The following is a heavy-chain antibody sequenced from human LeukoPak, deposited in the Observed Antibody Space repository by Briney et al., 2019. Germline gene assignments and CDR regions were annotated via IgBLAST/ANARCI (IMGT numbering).Heavy chain of an antibody. D-gene: IGHD6-13*01. CDR2: ISYDGSNK. J-gene: IGHJ4*02. CDR3: AKVEYSSSWYGVGSLDC. Sequence: PGRSLRLSCAASGFTFSSYGMHWVRQAPGKGLEWVAVISYDGSNKYYADSVKGRFTISRDNSKNTLYLQMNSLRGEDTAVYYCAKVEYSSSWYGVGSLDCWGQGTLVTVSS. V-gene: IGHV3-30*18. CDR1: GFTFSSYG.